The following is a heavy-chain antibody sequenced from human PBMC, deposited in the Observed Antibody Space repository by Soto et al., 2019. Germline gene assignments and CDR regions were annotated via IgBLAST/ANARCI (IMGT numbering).Heavy chain of an antibody. CDR3: ARELYKDLGGYYYGMDV. Sequence: PGGSLRLSCAASGFTFSSYWMSWVRQAPGKGLEWVANIKQDGSEKYYVDSVKGRFTISRDNAKNSLYLQMNSLRAEDTAVYYCARELYKDLGGYYYGMDVWGQGTTVTAP. J-gene: IGHJ6*02. CDR2: IKQDGSEK. V-gene: IGHV3-7*03. CDR1: GFTFSSYW. D-gene: IGHD1-26*01.